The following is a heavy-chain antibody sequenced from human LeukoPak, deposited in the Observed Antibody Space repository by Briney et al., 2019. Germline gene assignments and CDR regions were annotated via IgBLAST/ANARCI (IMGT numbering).Heavy chain of an antibody. D-gene: IGHD3-9*01. V-gene: IGHV1-69*05. Sequence: SVKVSCKASGGTFSSYAISWVRQPPGQGLEWMGGIIPIFGTANYAQKFQGRVTITTDESTSTAYMELSSLRSEDTAVYYCARDRYDILTGYYQLNWFDPWGQGTLVTVSS. CDR3: ARDRYDILTGYYQLNWFDP. CDR1: GGTFSSYA. CDR2: IIPIFGTA. J-gene: IGHJ5*02.